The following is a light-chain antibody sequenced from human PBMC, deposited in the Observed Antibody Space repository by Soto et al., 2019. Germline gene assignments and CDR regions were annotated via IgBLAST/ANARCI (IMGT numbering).Light chain of an antibody. CDR3: QQYGSSPVT. V-gene: IGKV3-20*01. CDR2: GAS. Sequence: EIVLTQSPCTLSLSPGDRATLSCRASQSVSSSYLAWYQQKPGQAPRLLIYGASSRATGIPDRFSGSGSGTDFTLTISRLEPEDFSVYYCQQYGSSPVTFGPGTKVDIK. J-gene: IGKJ3*01. CDR1: QSVSSSY.